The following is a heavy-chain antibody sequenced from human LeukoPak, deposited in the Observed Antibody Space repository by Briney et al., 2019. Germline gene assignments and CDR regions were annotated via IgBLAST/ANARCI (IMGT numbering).Heavy chain of an antibody. CDR1: GFIFSSG. J-gene: IGHJ4*02. CDR3: AKGELHFNTCSFDY. Sequence: GGSLRLSCAASGFIFSSGMHWVRQAPGKGLEWVAVISYDGNHKYYGDSVKGRFTISRDNSRNTLYLQMDSLKTEDTAVYYCAKGELHFNTCSFDYWGQGTLVTVSS. CDR2: ISYDGNHK. V-gene: IGHV3-30*18. D-gene: IGHD1-26*01.